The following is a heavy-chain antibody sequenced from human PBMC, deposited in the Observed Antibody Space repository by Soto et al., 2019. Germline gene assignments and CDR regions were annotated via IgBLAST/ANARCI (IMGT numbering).Heavy chain of an antibody. CDR2: ISFDGNYK. V-gene: IGHV3-30*18. J-gene: IGHJ4*02. CDR1: GFIFSGYG. Sequence: GGSLRLSCAASGFIFSGYGMHWVRKAPGKGLEWVAVISFDGNYKYYAYSVKRRFTISRDNSKTTLYLQMNSLRVDDTAVYYCAKNKQRHCDYVYCFDFWGQGTLVTVSS. CDR3: AKNKQRHCDYVYCFDF. D-gene: IGHD4-17*01.